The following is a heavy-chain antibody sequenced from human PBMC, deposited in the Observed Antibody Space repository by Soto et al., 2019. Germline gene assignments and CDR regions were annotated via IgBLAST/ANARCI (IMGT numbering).Heavy chain of an antibody. Sequence: QVQLVQSGAEVKKPRSSVKVSCKASGGTFSSYTISWVRQAPGQGLEWMGRIIPILGIANYAQKFQGRVTSTAAKSTSTAYMELSSLRSEDTAVYDCAREQDYYGSGSLHWGQGTLVTVSS. CDR2: IIPILGIA. CDR1: GGTFSSYT. CDR3: AREQDYYGSGSLH. J-gene: IGHJ4*02. D-gene: IGHD3-10*01. V-gene: IGHV1-69*08.